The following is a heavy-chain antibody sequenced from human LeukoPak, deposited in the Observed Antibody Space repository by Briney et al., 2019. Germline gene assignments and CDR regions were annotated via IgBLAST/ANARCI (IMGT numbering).Heavy chain of an antibody. J-gene: IGHJ4*02. CDR3: ASPLRHRAGDNIPFGN. D-gene: IGHD5-12*01. V-gene: IGHV3-66*01. CDR2: IYGGGTT. Sequence: AGGSLRLSCAASGIIVSTTYMSWVRQTPGKGLEWVSVIYGGGTTYYSDSAKGRFTLSRDDSKSTLYLQMTSLRAEDTAVYYCASPLRHRAGDNIPFGNLGQGTQVTVSS. CDR1: GIIVSTTY.